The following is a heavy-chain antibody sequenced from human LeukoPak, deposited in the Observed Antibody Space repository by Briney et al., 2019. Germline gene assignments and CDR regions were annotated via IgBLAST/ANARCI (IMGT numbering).Heavy chain of an antibody. CDR1: GYTFTSYA. CDR2: INAGNGNT. CDR3: ARRPFVKGSGSHALDI. J-gene: IGHJ3*02. D-gene: IGHD3-10*01. Sequence: EASVKVSCKASGYTFTSYAMHWVRQAPGQRLEWMGWINAGNGNTKYSQKFQGRVTITRDTSASTAYMELSSLRSEDTAVYYCARRPFVKGSGSHALDIWGQGTMVTVSS. V-gene: IGHV1-3*01.